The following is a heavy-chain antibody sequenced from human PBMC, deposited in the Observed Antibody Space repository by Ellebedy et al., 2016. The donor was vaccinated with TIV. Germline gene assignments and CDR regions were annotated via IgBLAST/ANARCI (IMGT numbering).Heavy chain of an antibody. CDR2: LYPGDSDT. CDR3: ARDSGLDY. CDR1: GYRFSNYW. V-gene: IGHV5-51*01. Sequence: GESLKISCKGSGYRFSNYWIGWVRQMPGKGLEWMGILYPGDSDTRYSPSFQGQVTISADKSISTAYLPWSSLKASDTAMYDCARDSGLDYWGQGTLVTVSS. J-gene: IGHJ4*02. D-gene: IGHD1-14*01.